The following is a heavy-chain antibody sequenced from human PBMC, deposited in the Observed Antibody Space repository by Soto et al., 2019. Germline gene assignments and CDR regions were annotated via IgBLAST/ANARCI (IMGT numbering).Heavy chain of an antibody. Sequence: QVQLVESGGGVVQPGRSLRLSCAASGFIFNSYTLHWVRQAPGKGLEWVAVISYDGSKKYYADSVKGRFTISRDNSKNTLYLQMNSLRAEDTAVYYCATLVPAVTTTLSDYWGQGTLVTVSS. V-gene: IGHV3-30-3*01. CDR2: ISYDGSKK. CDR1: GFIFNSYT. D-gene: IGHD2-2*01. J-gene: IGHJ4*02. CDR3: ATLVPAVTTTLSDY.